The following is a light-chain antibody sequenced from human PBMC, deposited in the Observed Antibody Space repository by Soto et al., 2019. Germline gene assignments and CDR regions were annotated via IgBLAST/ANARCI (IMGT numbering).Light chain of an antibody. CDR1: QSVSTF. CDR2: DTS. V-gene: IGKV3-11*01. J-gene: IGKJ5*01. Sequence: EIVLTQSPATLSLSPGERAILSCRASQSVSTFLAWFQQKPGQAPRLLIYDTSNRAGGIPARFSGSGSGTDFTLTISRLEPEDFAVYYCQQYGSSITFGQGTRLEIK. CDR3: QQYGSSIT.